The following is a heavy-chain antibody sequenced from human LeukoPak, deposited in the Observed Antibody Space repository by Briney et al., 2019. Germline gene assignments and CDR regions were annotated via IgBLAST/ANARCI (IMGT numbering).Heavy chain of an antibody. D-gene: IGHD1-26*01. J-gene: IGHJ4*02. CDR1: GYTFTGYY. CDR3: ARVPSKRIVGANLYYFDY. V-gene: IGHV1-2*02. CDR2: INPNNGGT. Sequence: ASVKVSCKASGYTFTGYYMHWLRQAPRQALEWMGWINPNNGGTNYAQKFQGRVTMTRDTSISTAYMELRRLRSDDTAVYYCARVPSKRIVGANLYYFDYWGQGTLGTVSP.